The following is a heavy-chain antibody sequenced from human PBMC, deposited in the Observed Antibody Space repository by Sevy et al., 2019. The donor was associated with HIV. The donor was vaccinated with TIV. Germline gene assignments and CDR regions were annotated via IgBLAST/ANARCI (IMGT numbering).Heavy chain of an antibody. CDR3: ARTDCSSTSCYFPPLTGYSSSWYFDY. J-gene: IGHJ4*02. Sequence: GESLKISCKGSGYSFTSYWIGWVRQMPGKGLEWMGIIYPGDSDTRYSPSFQGQVTISADKSISTAYLQWSSLKASDTAMYYCARTDCSSTSCYFPPLTGYSSSWYFDYWGQGTLVTVSS. V-gene: IGHV5-51*01. CDR2: IYPGDSDT. CDR1: GYSFTSYW. D-gene: IGHD2-2*01.